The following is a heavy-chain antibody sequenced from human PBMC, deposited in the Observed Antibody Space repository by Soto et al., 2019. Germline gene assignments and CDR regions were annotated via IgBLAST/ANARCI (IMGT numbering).Heavy chain of an antibody. CDR3: AKAYSSSWYYRGEVGY. Sequence: GGSLRLSCAAAGFTFSIYWMSWVRQAPGKGLEWVANIKQDGSEKYYVDYVKGRFTISGDNAKNSMYLQMNSLRDEDKAVYYCAKAYSSSWYYRGEVGYWGQGTMVTVYS. V-gene: IGHV3-7*01. D-gene: IGHD6-13*01. J-gene: IGHJ4*02. CDR1: GFTFSIYW. CDR2: IKQDGSEK.